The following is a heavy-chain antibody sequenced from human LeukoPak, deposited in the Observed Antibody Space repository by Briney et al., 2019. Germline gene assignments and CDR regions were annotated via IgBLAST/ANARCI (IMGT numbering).Heavy chain of an antibody. CDR1: GCSISSSSYY. V-gene: IGHV4-39*01. Sequence: KPSESLSLTCTVSGCSISSSSYYWGRNRQPPGKGLVSIGSIDYSGTSYYNSALKRRVTTCVDTSNKQYSLKLSSMTATDTAVYYCARRAHAHIVATIGGFFDYWGQGTLVTVSS. CDR3: ARRAHAHIVATIGGFFDY. J-gene: IGHJ4*02. D-gene: IGHD5-12*01. CDR2: IDYSGTS.